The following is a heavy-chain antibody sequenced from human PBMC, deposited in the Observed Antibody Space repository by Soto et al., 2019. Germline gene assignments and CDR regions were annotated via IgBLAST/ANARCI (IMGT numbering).Heavy chain of an antibody. CDR2: ISYDGSNK. Sequence: QVQLVESGGGVVQPGRSLRLSCAASGFTFSSYGMHWVRQAPGKGLEWVAVISYDGSNKYYADSVKGRFTISRDNSKNTRYLQMNSLRAEDTAVYYCAKDEGLLWFGELPLWGQGTLVTVSS. J-gene: IGHJ1*01. CDR3: AKDEGLLWFGELPL. V-gene: IGHV3-30*18. D-gene: IGHD3-10*01. CDR1: GFTFSSYG.